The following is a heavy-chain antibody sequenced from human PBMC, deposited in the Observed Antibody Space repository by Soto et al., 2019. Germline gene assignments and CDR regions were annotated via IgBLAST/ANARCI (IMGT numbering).Heavy chain of an antibody. V-gene: IGHV4-34*01. D-gene: IGHD3-10*01. CDR2: INHSGST. CDR3: ARGSPYVGSGIPNWFDP. Sequence: PSETLSLTCAVYGGSFSGYYWSWIRQPPGKGLEWIGEINHSGSTNYNPSLKSRVTISVDTSKNQFSLKLSSVTAADTAVYYCARGSPYVGSGIPNWFDPWGQGTLVTVSS. CDR1: GGSFSGYY. J-gene: IGHJ5*02.